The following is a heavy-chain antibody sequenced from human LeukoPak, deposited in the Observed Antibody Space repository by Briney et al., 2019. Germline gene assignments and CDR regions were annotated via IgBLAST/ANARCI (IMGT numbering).Heavy chain of an antibody. D-gene: IGHD2-2*01. Sequence: PGGSLRLSCAASGFTFSSYSMSWVRQAPGKGLEWDSSISSNSYIYYADSVKGRFTISRDNAKNSLYLQMNSLRAEDTAVYYCARAPTIVVGPIWGQGTLVTVSS. V-gene: IGHV3-21*01. CDR3: ARAPTIVVGPI. J-gene: IGHJ4*02. CDR1: GFTFSSYS. CDR2: ISSNSYI.